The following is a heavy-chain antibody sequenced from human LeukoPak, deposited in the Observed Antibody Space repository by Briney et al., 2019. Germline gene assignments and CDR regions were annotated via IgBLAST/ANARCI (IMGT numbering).Heavy chain of an antibody. CDR2: ISYDGSNE. D-gene: IGHD5-18*01. CDR1: GFTFSSYA. J-gene: IGHJ4*02. V-gene: IGHV3-30*01. Sequence: GGSLRLSCAASGFTFSSYAMHWVRQAPGEGLEWVAVISYDGSNEYYADSVKGRFTISRDNSKNTLYLQMNSLRAEDTALYYCAGDRGQLWLHFDYWGQGTLVTVSS. CDR3: AGDRGQLWLHFDY.